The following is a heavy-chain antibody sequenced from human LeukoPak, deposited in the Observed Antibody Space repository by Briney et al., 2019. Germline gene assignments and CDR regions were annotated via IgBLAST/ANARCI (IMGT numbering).Heavy chain of an antibody. V-gene: IGHV3-48*02. J-gene: IGHJ4*02. CDR3: ARDGLHTAHFDY. CDR2: VSDSSDV. Sequence: GGSLRLSCAASGFTFSTYTMNWVRQAPGKGLEWVSTVSDSSDVHYSDSVKGRFAISRDNARNSLYLQMNSLRDEDTAVYYCARDGLHTAHFDYWGQGTLVTVSS. D-gene: IGHD5-18*01. CDR1: GFTFSTYT.